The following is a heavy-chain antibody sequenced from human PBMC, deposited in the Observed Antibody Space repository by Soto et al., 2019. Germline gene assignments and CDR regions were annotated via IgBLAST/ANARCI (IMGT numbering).Heavy chain of an antibody. CDR3: ARNMVRGIVRNDAYDI. V-gene: IGHV3-7*01. D-gene: IGHD3-10*01. Sequence: GGSLRLSCAASGFTFSYYWMSWVRQAPGKGLEWVANIKQDGSEKYYVDSVRGRFTISRDNAKNSLYLYMNILRGEDTAVYYCARNMVRGIVRNDAYDIWGQGTLVT. CDR2: IKQDGSEK. J-gene: IGHJ3*02. CDR1: GFTFSYYW.